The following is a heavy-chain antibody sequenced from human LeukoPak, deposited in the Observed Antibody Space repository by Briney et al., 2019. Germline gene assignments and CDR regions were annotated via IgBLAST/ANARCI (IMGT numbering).Heavy chain of an antibody. V-gene: IGHV1-2*02. D-gene: IGHD6-19*01. J-gene: IGHJ4*02. CDR3: ARRSQWLVYDY. Sequence: GASVKVSCKASGYTFTGYYMHWVRQAPAQGLEWMGWINPNSGGTNYAQKFQGRVTITSATSISTAYMELHRLSSDDTAVDYCARRSQWLVYDYWGGGTLVSVSS. CDR1: GYTFTGYY. CDR2: INPNSGGT.